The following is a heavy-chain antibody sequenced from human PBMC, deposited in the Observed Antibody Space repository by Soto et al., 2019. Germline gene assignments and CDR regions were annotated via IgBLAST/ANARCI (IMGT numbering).Heavy chain of an antibody. CDR1: GGFGGSCSGYY. V-gene: IGHV4-34*01. CDR3: ATTRVLRSNYYYGSGNGYYYSMDV. J-gene: IGHJ6*02. CDR2: INHSGST. Sequence: SETLCLTCAVYGGFGGSCSGYYLILIRQPPGKGLEWIGEINHSGSTNYNPSLKSRVTISVDTSKNQFSLKLSSVTAADTAVYYCATTRVLRSNYYYGSGNGYYYSMDVWGQGTTVTVSS. D-gene: IGHD3-10*01.